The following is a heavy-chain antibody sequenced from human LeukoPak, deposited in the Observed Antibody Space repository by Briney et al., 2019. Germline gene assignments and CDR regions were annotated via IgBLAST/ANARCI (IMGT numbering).Heavy chain of an antibody. J-gene: IGHJ3*02. CDR3: AKESSSGWYQDDAFDI. CDR2: IWYDGSNK. V-gene: IGHV3-33*06. CDR1: GFTFSSYG. Sequence: GGSLRLSCAASGFTFSSYGMHWVRQAPGKGLEWVAVIWYDGSNKYYADSVKGRFTISRDNSKNTLYLQMNSLRAEDTAVYYCAKESSSGWYQDDAFDIWGQGTMVTVSS. D-gene: IGHD6-19*01.